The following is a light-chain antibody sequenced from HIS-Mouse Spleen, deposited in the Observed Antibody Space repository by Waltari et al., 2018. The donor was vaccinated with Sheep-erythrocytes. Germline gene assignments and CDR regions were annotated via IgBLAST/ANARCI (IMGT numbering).Light chain of an antibody. V-gene: IGKV4-1*01. Sequence: DIVMTQSPDSLAVSLGERATINCKSSQSVLYSSNNKNYLAWYQQTPGQPPKLLIYWASTRESGVPDRFSGSVSGTDFTLTISSLQAEDVAVYYCQQYYSTLTFGGGTKVEIK. CDR2: WAS. CDR3: QQYYSTLT. CDR1: QSVLYSSNNKNY. J-gene: IGKJ4*01.